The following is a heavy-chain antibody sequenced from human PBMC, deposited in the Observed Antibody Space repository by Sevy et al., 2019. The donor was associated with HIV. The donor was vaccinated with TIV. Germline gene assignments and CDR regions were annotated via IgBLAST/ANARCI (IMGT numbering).Heavy chain of an antibody. D-gene: IGHD3-16*01. J-gene: IGHJ4*02. V-gene: IGHV3-7*01. CDR3: ATWGSTWGLDY. Sequence: GGSLRLSCAASGFTFNKSWMTWVRQAPGKGLEWVANIKEDGSKKYYVESVTGRFTVSRDNVKNSLFLQMDSLRADDTAVYHCATWGSTWGLDYWGQGTLVTVSS. CDR2: IKEDGSKK. CDR1: GFTFNKSW.